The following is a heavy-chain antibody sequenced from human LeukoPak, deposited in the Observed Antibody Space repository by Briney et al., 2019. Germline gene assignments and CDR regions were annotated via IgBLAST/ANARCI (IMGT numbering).Heavy chain of an antibody. D-gene: IGHD3-22*01. J-gene: IGHJ4*02. V-gene: IGHV1-18*01. CDR1: GYTFTSYG. CDR3: ARGGYYDSSGYYNY. CDR2: ISAYNGNT. Sequence: GGSVKVSCKASGYTFTSYGISWVRQAPGQGLEWMGWISAYNGNTNYAQKLQGRVTMTTDTSTSTAYMELRSLRSDDTAVYYCARGGYYDSSGYYNYWGQGTLVTVSS.